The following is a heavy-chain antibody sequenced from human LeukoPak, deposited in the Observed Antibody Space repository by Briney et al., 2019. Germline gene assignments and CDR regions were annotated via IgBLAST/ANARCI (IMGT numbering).Heavy chain of an antibody. CDR1: GFTFSSYS. Sequence: GGSLRLSCAASGFTFSSYSMNWVRQAPGKGLEWVSSISSSSSYIYYADSVKGRFTISRDNSKNTLYLQMNSLRAEDTAVYYCAKGPDCTSGICYTFFDYWGQGTLVTVSS. CDR3: AKGPDCTSGICYTFFDY. J-gene: IGHJ4*02. CDR2: ISSSSSYI. V-gene: IGHV3-21*04. D-gene: IGHD2-8*01.